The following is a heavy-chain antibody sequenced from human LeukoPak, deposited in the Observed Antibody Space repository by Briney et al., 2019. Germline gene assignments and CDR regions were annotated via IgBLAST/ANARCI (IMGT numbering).Heavy chain of an antibody. J-gene: IGHJ4*02. CDR3: TRDKDWSYDY. Sequence: GGSLRLSCTASGFTFGDHGMGWVRQAPEKGLEWVGFIRRKVSGGTTEYAVSVRGRFSISRDDSKSIAYLQMNSLKTEDTAVYYCTRDKDWSYDYWGQGTLVTVSS. D-gene: IGHD3/OR15-3a*01. V-gene: IGHV3-49*04. CDR2: IRRKVSGGTT. CDR1: GFTFGDHG.